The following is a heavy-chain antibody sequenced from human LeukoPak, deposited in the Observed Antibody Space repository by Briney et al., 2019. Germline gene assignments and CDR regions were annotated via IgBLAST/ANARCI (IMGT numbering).Heavy chain of an antibody. D-gene: IGHD3-10*01. CDR2: ISYDGSNK. Sequence: GGSLRLSCAASGFIFNNYGMHWVRQAPGRGLEWVTVISYDGSNKYYADSVKGRFTISRDNSKNTLYLQMNSLRAEDTAVYYCAKDRRYYGSGSYMDYWGQGTLVTVSS. CDR3: AKDRRYYGSGSYMDY. V-gene: IGHV3-30*18. CDR1: GFIFNNYG. J-gene: IGHJ4*02.